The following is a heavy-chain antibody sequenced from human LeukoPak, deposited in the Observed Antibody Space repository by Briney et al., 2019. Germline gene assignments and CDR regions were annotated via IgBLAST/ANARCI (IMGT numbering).Heavy chain of an antibody. CDR1: VGSFSDYY. CDR2: INHSGST. J-gene: IGHJ3*01. V-gene: IGHV4-34*01. Sequence: SETLSLTCAVYVGSFSDYYWSWLRQPPGQGLEWIGEINHSGSTNYNPSLKSRVTMSVDTSKNQFSLKLGSVAAADTAVYYCARGHRIMVFGVLLWKAFDLWGQGTMVTVSS. CDR3: ARGHRIMVFGVLLWKAFDL. D-gene: IGHD3/OR15-3a*01.